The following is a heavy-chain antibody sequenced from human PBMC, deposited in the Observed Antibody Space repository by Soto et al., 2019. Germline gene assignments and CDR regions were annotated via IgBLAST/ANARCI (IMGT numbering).Heavy chain of an antibody. CDR1: GYTFIGYY. CDR2: INPSTGSA. CDR3: ARASGRDYYYGMGV. V-gene: IGHV1-2*04. Sequence: QVQLVQSGAEVKKPGASVNISCKASGYTFIGYYMNWVRQAPGQGLEWMGWINPSTGSAHSAQKFQGWVTMTSDRSSSTAYVELRGLKSDDSAVYYCARASGRDYYYGMGVWGQGTTVIVSS. J-gene: IGHJ6*02.